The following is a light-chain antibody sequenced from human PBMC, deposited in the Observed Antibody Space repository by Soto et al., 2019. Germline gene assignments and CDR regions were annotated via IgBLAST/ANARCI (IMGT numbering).Light chain of an antibody. Sequence: QSVLTQPASVSGSPGQSITISCTGTSSDVGGYNYVSWYQQHPGKAPKLIIYEVNNRPSGVSDRFSGSKSDNTASLTISGLHAEDEADYYCTSFTTTSLLFGGGTKLTVL. CDR2: EVN. V-gene: IGLV2-14*01. J-gene: IGLJ2*01. CDR3: TSFTTTSLL. CDR1: SSDVGGYNY.